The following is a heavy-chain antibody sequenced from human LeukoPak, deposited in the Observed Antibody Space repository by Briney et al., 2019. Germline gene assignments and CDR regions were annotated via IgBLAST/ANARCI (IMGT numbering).Heavy chain of an antibody. Sequence: ASVKLSCKVSGYTFTDYYMHWVQQAPGKGREWMGLVDPEDGETIYAEKFQGRVTITADTSTDTAYMELSSLRSEDTAVYYCATDSRFGELFYYWGQGTLVTVSS. CDR3: ATDSRFGELFYY. CDR1: GYTFTDYY. J-gene: IGHJ4*02. CDR2: VDPEDGET. D-gene: IGHD3-10*01. V-gene: IGHV1-69-2*01.